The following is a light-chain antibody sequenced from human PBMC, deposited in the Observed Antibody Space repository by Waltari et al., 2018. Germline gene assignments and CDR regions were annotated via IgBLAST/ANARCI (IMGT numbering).Light chain of an antibody. CDR2: DVT. Sequence: QSALTQPPSASGSPGQSVTIPCTGTRSYIGASHFVSSYPQHPGKAPKLMIYDVTKRPSGVPVRFSGSKSGNTASLTVSGLQADDEADYYCSSYAGNNIRVFGGGTKVTVL. CDR3: SSYAGNNIRV. J-gene: IGLJ2*01. V-gene: IGLV2-8*01. CDR1: RSYIGASHF.